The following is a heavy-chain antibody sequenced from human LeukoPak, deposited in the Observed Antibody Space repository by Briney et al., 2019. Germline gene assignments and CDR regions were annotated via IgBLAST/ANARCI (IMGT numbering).Heavy chain of an antibody. J-gene: IGHJ4*02. CDR3: ARPLDAVAGTSSDY. Sequence: GESLKISCKGSGYSFTSYWIGWVRQMPGKGLEWMGIIYPGDSDTRHSPSFQGQVTISADRSISTTYLQWSSLKASDTAMYYCARPLDAVAGTSSDYWGQGTLVTVSS. CDR1: GYSFTSYW. V-gene: IGHV5-51*01. D-gene: IGHD6-19*01. CDR2: IYPGDSDT.